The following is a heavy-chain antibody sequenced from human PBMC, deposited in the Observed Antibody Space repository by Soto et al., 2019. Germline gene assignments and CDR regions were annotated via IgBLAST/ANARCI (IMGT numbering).Heavy chain of an antibody. CDR2: IKEDGSEQ. V-gene: IGHV3-7*01. D-gene: IGHD3-10*01. CDR3: TRNQVKADY. Sequence: EVQLVESGGGLVQPGGSLRLSCAASGFTFSSYWMTWARQAPGKGLDWVAKIKEDGSEQNYVDSVKGRFTISRDNAKSSLYLQMNSLRVDDTAMYYCTRNQVKADYWGQGTLVTVSS. J-gene: IGHJ4*02. CDR1: GFTFSSYW.